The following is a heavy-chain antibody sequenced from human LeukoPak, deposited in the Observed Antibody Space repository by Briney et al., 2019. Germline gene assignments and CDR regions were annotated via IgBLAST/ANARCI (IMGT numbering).Heavy chain of an antibody. CDR1: GFTFSSYA. Sequence: GGSLRLSCAASGFTFSSYAMHWVRQAPGKGLEYVSAISSNGGSTYYANSVEGRFTISGDNSKNTLYLQMGSLRAEDMAVYYCARGPPNAFDIWGQGTMVTVSS. V-gene: IGHV3-64*01. CDR3: ARGPPNAFDI. CDR2: ISSNGGST. J-gene: IGHJ3*02.